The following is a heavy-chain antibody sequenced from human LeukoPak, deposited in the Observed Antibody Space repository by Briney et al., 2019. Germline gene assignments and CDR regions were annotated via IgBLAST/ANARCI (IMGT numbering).Heavy chain of an antibody. CDR3: ARAAYSGSYYGLHFDY. CDR1: GGSISSGSYY. Sequence: PSETLSLTCTVSGGSISSGSYYWGWIRQPAGKGLEWIGRIYTSGSTNYNPSLKSRVTISVDTSKNQFSLKLSSVTAADTAVYYCARAAYSGSYYGLHFDYWGQGTLVTVSS. D-gene: IGHD1-26*01. V-gene: IGHV4-61*02. J-gene: IGHJ4*02. CDR2: IYTSGST.